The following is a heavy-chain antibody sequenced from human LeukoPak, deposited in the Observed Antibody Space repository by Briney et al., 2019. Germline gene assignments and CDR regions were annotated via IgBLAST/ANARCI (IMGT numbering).Heavy chain of an antibody. CDR2: IKSKTDGGPT. Sequence: GWSLRLSCPASGFIYRNDLMRWVRQAPGRGLEWVGRIKSKTDGGPTFYAVHVKGRFTISRDDSKNTLYLQMNSLKTEDTAVYYCTRAGTDFIVGAQNFDYWGQGALVTVSP. V-gene: IGHV3-15*01. D-gene: IGHD1-26*01. CDR1: GFIYRNDL. CDR3: TRAGTDFIVGAQNFDY. J-gene: IGHJ4*02.